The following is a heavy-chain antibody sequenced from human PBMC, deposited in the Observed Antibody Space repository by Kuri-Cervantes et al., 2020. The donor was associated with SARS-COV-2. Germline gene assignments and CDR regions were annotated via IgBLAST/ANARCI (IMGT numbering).Heavy chain of an antibody. CDR3: ARHGAVRTQFDPFDI. Sequence: GGSLRPSWKLYGYSFTKHWIGWERQMPGKGLEWMGIIWPGDSNIRDTPSFQAQVTISVDTSISTAYLRWSSLKASYTAMYYCARHGAVRTQFDPFDIWGQGTMVTVSS. CDR2: IWPGDSNI. CDR1: GYSFTKHW. D-gene: IGHD3-16*01. V-gene: IGHV5-51*03. J-gene: IGHJ3*02.